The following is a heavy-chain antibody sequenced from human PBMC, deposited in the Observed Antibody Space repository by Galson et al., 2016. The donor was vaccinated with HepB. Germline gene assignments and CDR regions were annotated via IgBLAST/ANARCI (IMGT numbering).Heavy chain of an antibody. J-gene: IGHJ5*02. V-gene: IGHV4-59*01. Sequence: SETLSLTCTVSGASISGYYWSWIRQPPGKGLEWIGCIFYSGSTNYNPSLKSRVTISVDTSKNQFSLKLTSVTAADTAVYYCARDSGEGFDPWGQGTLVIVSS. CDR3: ARDSGEGFDP. CDR2: IFYSGST. CDR1: GASISGYY.